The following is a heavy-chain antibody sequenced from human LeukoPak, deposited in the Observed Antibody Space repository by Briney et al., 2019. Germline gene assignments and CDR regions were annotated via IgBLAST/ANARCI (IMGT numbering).Heavy chain of an antibody. J-gene: IGHJ5*02. CDR1: GGSISSSSYY. V-gene: IGHV4-39*01. Sequence: SETLSLTCTVSGGSISSSSYYWGWIRQPPGKGLEWIGSIYYSGSTYYNPSLKSRVTISVDTSKNQFSLKLSSVTAADTAVYYCARHRYYDILTDENWFDPWGQGTLVTVSS. D-gene: IGHD3-9*01. CDR3: ARHRYYDILTDENWFDP. CDR2: IYYSGST.